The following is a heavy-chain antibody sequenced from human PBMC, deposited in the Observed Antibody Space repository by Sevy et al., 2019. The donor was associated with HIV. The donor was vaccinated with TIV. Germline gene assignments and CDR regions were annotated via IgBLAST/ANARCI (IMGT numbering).Heavy chain of an antibody. J-gene: IGHJ4*02. CDR1: GYSFTSYG. V-gene: IGHV1-18*01. D-gene: IGHD3-10*01. CDR2: IGVYNGNA. Sequence: ASVKVSCKASGYSFTSYGISWVRQAPGQGLEWMGWIGVYNGNANSAQKLQGRVTMTTDTSTSTAYIELTSLRSDDTAVYYCARVPTYYHGSRTYFDYWGQGTLVTVSS. CDR3: ARVPTYYHGSRTYFDY.